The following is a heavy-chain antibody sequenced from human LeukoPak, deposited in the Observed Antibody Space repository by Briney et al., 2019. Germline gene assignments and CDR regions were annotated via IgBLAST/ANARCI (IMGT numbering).Heavy chain of an antibody. V-gene: IGHV4-59*01. D-gene: IGHD2-2*01. CDR1: GGSISSYY. J-gene: IGHJ3*02. Sequence: NPSETLSLTCTVSGGSISSYYWSWIRQSPGKGLEWIGYIYYSGSTNYNPSLKSRVTISVDASKNQFSLKLSSVTAADTAVYYCARGSIVVVPAAAHDAFDIWGQGTMVTVSS. CDR2: IYYSGST. CDR3: ARGSIVVVPAAAHDAFDI.